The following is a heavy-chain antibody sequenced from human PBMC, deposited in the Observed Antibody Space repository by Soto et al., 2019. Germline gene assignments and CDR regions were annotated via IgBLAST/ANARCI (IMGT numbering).Heavy chain of an antibody. CDR3: AKATMDTAMDY. CDR2: ISYDGSNK. J-gene: IGHJ4*02. Sequence: QVQLVESGGGVVQPGRSLRLSCAASGFTFSSYGMHWVRQAPGKGLEWVAVISYDGSNKYYADSVKGRFTISRDNSKNTLYLQMNSLRAEDTAVYYCAKATMDTAMDYWGQGTLVTVSS. CDR1: GFTFSSYG. V-gene: IGHV3-30*18. D-gene: IGHD5-18*01.